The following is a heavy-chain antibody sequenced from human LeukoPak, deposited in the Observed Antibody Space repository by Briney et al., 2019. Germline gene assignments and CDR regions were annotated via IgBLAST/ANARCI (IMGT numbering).Heavy chain of an antibody. Sequence: PGGSLRLSCAASGLAFSSYAMMWLRQAPGKGLEWVSATTANGDWALYADSVKGRFTISRDNSKSTLYLQMSSLRAEDTAVYYCARPADNNSGYYPAWGQGTLVTISS. J-gene: IGHJ4*02. CDR1: GLAFSSYA. V-gene: IGHV3-23*01. D-gene: IGHD3-22*01. CDR3: ARPADNNSGYYPA. CDR2: TTANGDWA.